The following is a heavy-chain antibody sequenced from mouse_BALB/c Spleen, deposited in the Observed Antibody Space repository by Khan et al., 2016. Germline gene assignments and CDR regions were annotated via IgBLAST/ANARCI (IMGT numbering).Heavy chain of an antibody. CDR3: ARRDDGGGAMDY. CDR2: IWSDGST. J-gene: IGHJ4*01. Sequence: QVQLKQSGPGLVAPSQSLSITCTVSGFSLTSYGVHWVRQPPGKGLEWLVVIWSDGSTTYNYALKSRLSISKDNSKSQVFLKMNSLQTDDTAMYYCARRDDGGGAMDYWGQGTSVTVSS. CDR1: GFSLTSYG. D-gene: IGHD2-3*01. V-gene: IGHV2-6*02.